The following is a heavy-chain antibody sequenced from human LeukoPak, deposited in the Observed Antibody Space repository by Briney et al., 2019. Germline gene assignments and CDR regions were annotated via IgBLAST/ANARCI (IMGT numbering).Heavy chain of an antibody. D-gene: IGHD3-9*01. V-gene: IGHV4-4*02. Sequence: SGTLSLTCAVSGGSISSSNWWSWVRQPPGKGLEWIGEIYHSGSTNYNPSPKSRVTISVDKSKNQFSLKLSSVTAADTAVYYCASVAYYDILTGYRHFDYWGQGTLVTVSS. J-gene: IGHJ4*02. CDR3: ASVAYYDILTGYRHFDY. CDR1: GGSISSSNW. CDR2: IYHSGST.